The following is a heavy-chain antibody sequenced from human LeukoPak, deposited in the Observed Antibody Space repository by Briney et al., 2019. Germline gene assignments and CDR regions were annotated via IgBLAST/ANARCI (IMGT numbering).Heavy chain of an antibody. CDR2: INPNSGGT. CDR3: ARDYPRSWSSGWADAFDI. CDR1: GYTFTGYY. Sequence: ASVKVSCKASGYTFTGYYMHWVRQAPGQGLEWMGWINPNSGGTNYAQKFQGRVTMTRDTSISTAYMELSRLRSDDTAVYYCARDYPRSWSSGWADAFDIWGQGTMVTVSS. V-gene: IGHV1-2*02. D-gene: IGHD6-19*01. J-gene: IGHJ3*02.